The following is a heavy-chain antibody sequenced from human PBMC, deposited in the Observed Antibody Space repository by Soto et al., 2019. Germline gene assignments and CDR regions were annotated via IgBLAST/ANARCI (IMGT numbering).Heavy chain of an antibody. Sequence: GSLRLSCAASGFTFSSCAVNWVRQAPGRGLECVASISGSGDERYYTDSVKGRFTISRDNSKNTLYLQMSSLGAEDTAVYYCAKRARDGYNSPFDYGGKGVLATLS. V-gene: IGHV3-23*01. CDR1: GFTFSSCA. CDR2: ISGSGDER. CDR3: AKRARDGYNSPFDY. J-gene: IGHJ5*01. D-gene: IGHD5-12*01.